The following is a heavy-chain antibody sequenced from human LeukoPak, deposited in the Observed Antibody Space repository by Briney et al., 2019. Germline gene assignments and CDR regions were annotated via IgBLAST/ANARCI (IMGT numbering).Heavy chain of an antibody. J-gene: IGHJ3*02. D-gene: IGHD1-7*01. CDR1: GFTFSDYY. CDR2: ISSSGSTI. V-gene: IGHV3-11*01. Sequence: PGGSLRLSCAASGFTFSDYYMSWIRQAPGKGLEWVSYISSSGSTIYYADPVKGRFTISRDNAKNSLYLQMNSLRAEDTAVYYCASDNWNYINGYAFDIWGQGTMVTVSS. CDR3: ASDNWNYINGYAFDI.